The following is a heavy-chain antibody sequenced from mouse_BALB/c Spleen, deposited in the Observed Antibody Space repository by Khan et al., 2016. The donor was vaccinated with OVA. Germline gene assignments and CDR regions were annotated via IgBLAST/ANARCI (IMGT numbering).Heavy chain of an antibody. CDR3: ARGYFGIYEFVY. D-gene: IGHD1-1*02. CDR2: IFPGTGTT. V-gene: IGHV1S132*01. Sequence: QVQLQQSGAELVKPGASVKLSCKTSGYTFTSYWIQWVKQRPGQGLGWIGQIFPGTGTTYYNENFKGKATLTVDTSSSTAYMQLSSLTSEDSAVYFCARGYFGIYEFVYWGQGTLVTVSP. J-gene: IGHJ3*01. CDR1: GYTFTSYW.